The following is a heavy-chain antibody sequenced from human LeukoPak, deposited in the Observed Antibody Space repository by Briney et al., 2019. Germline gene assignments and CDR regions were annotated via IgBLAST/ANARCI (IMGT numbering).Heavy chain of an antibody. CDR3: ARDIPKLDAFDI. J-gene: IGHJ3*02. V-gene: IGHV3-48*01. Sequence: AGGSLRLSCAASGFTFSSYSMNWVRQAPGKGLEWVSYISSSSSTIYYADSVKGRFTISRDNAKNSLYLQMNSLRAEDTVVYYCARDIPKLDAFDIWGQGTMVTVSS. CDR1: GFTFSSYS. CDR2: ISSSSSTI. D-gene: IGHD2-21*01.